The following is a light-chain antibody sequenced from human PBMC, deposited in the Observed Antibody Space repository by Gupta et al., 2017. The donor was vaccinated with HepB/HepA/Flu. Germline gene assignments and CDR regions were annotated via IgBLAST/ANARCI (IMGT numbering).Light chain of an antibody. CDR1: QSVSGY. J-gene: IGKJ4*01. CDR2: DVS. Sequence: DIQMTQSPSSLSASVGDRVTITCRASQSVSGYVNWYQQRPGKAPKLLISDVSNLQSGVPSTFSGSGSVTDFTLTISKLQPEDSATYYCQQGFGVPLTFGGGTKVDIK. CDR3: QQGFGVPLT. V-gene: IGKV1-39*01.